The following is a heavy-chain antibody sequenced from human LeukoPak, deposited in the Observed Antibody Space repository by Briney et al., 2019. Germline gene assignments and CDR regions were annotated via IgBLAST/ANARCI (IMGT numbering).Heavy chain of an antibody. J-gene: IGHJ4*02. CDR1: GGSISSYY. CDR2: IAASGTT. Sequence: SETLSLTCTVSGGSISSYYWSWIRQPPGKGLEFIGYIAASGTTKHNPPLKSRVTLSMDTSKNQFSLKLRSVTAADTAVYFCARFPYFEGFDYWGQGTQVIVSS. D-gene: IGHD3-9*01. CDR3: ARFPYFEGFDY. V-gene: IGHV4-4*08.